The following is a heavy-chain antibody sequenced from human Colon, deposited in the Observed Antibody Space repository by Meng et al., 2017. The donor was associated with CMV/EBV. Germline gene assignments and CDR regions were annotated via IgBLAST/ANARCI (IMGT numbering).Heavy chain of an antibody. Sequence: QGQMVQGGAGMKEPGAPVKVSCKPSGYTFSDYYRHWVRQAPGQGLEWMGWIRSDGSATNYAQKFRGRVTMTRDASVSTAYMELSGLTSDDTAVYFCVRSSGWSLFDYWGPGALVTVSS. CDR3: VRSSGWSLFDY. J-gene: IGHJ4*02. D-gene: IGHD3-22*01. CDR1: GYTFSDYY. V-gene: IGHV1-2*02. CDR2: IRSDGSAT.